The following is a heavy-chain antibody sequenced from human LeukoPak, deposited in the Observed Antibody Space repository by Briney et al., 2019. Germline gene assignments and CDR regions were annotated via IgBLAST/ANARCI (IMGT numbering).Heavy chain of an antibody. J-gene: IGHJ6*03. CDR3: ARAYIVNTNGDNVYYYMDV. D-gene: IGHD5-24*01. CDR2: IIPLFDSP. V-gene: IGHV1-69*06. CDR1: GGTFTFGTAG. Sequence: SVKVSCKASGGTFTFGTAGVTWVRQASGQRLEWLGGIIPLFDSPHYAPNFQGRLTITADRFSGVAYMDLSSLSSEDTAIYYCARAYIVNTNGDNVYYYMDVWGTGTTVTVSS.